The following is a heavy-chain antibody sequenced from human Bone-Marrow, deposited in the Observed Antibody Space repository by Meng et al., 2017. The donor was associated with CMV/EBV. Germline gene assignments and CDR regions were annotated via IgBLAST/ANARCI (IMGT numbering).Heavy chain of an antibody. J-gene: IGHJ5*02. CDR2: IYYSGST. CDR3: ARVRNNWFDP. V-gene: IGHV4-31*01. Sequence: TCTVSVVSISSGGYYWSWFRQHPGKGLEWIGYIYYSGSTYYNPSLKSPVTISVDTSKNQFSLKLSSVTAADTAVYYCARVRNNWFDPWGQGTLVTVSS. CDR1: VVSISSGGYY.